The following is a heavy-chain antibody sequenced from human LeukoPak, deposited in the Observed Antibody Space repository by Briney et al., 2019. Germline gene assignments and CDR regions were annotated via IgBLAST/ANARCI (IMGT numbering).Heavy chain of an antibody. CDR1: GFTFSSYC. D-gene: IGHD4-17*01. Sequence: SGGSLRLSCAASGFTFSSYCMSWVRQAPGKGLEWVANIKQDGSEKYYVDPVKGRFTISRDNAKNSLYLQMNRLRAEDTAVYYCAREITVTTGWFDPWGQGTLVTVSS. V-gene: IGHV3-7*01. CDR2: IKQDGSEK. CDR3: AREITVTTGWFDP. J-gene: IGHJ5*02.